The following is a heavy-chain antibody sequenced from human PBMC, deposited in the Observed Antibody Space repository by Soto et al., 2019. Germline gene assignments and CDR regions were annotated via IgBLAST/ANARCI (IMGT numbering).Heavy chain of an antibody. Sequence: TGGSLRLSCATSGFTFSTYAMHWVRQAPGKGLEYVSAISSNGRSTNYANSVKGRFTISRDNSKNTLYLQMDSLRAEDMAVYYCARDRCTNGVCYAPSEYWGQGTLVTVSS. CDR1: GFTFSTYA. CDR2: ISSNGRST. D-gene: IGHD2-8*01. V-gene: IGHV3-64*01. CDR3: ARDRCTNGVCYAPSEY. J-gene: IGHJ1*01.